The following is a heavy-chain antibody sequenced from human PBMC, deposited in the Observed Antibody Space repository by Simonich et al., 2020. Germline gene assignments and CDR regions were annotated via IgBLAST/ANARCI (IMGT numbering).Heavy chain of an antibody. CDR1: GFTFDVYG. CDR3: ARGRNDFDY. Sequence: EVQLVESGGGVVRPGGSLRLSCAASGFTFDVYGMSWVRQASGKGRVVVFGIKWNGGSTGYADSVKGRFTISRDNAKNSLYLQMNSLRAEDTALYHCARGRNDFDYWGQGTLVTVSS. D-gene: IGHD1-1*01. CDR2: IKWNGGST. V-gene: IGHV3-20*01. J-gene: IGHJ4*02.